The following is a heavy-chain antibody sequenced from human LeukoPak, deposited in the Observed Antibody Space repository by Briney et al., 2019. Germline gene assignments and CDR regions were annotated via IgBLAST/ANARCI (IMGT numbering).Heavy chain of an antibody. CDR3: AKDLTTVTSQGDY. CDR2: LNNDGTIT. CDR1: RFTFTSYW. D-gene: IGHD4-17*01. J-gene: IGHJ4*02. V-gene: IGHV3-74*01. Sequence: GGSLRLSCAASRFTFTSYWMNWVRQAPGKGLMWVARLNNDGTITSYADSVKGRFTISRDNAKNTLYLQMNSLRPEDTAIYYCAKDLTTVTSQGDYWGQGTLVTVSS.